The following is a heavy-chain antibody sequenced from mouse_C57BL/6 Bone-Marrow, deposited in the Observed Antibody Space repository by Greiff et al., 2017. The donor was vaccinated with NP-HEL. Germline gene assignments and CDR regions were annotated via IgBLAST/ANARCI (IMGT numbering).Heavy chain of an antibody. J-gene: IGHJ2*01. CDR1: GFTFSSYA. Sequence: EVKVVESGGGLVKPGGSLKLSCAASGFTFSSYAMSWVRQTPEKRLEWVATISDGGSYTYYPDNVKGRFTISRDNAKNNLYLQMSHLKSEDTAMYYCARGAFYYLYFDYWGQGTTLTVSS. CDR3: ARGAFYYLYFDY. D-gene: IGHD1-1*01. V-gene: IGHV5-4*03. CDR2: ISDGGSYT.